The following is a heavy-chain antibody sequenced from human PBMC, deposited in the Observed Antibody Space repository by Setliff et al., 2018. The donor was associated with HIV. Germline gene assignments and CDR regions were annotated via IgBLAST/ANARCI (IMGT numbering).Heavy chain of an antibody. D-gene: IGHD3-22*01. CDR1: GFSLSTSGVG. V-gene: IGHV2-5*02. Sequence: GSGPTLVNPTQTLTLTCTSSGFSLSTSGVGVGWIRQPPGKALEWLALIYWDDDKRYSPSLQSRLTVTKDTAKNQVVLTMTNLDPADTAVYNCARADTYYDSSGYYYPFDYWGQGTLVTVSS. CDR2: IYWDDDK. CDR3: ARADTYYDSSGYYYPFDY. J-gene: IGHJ4*02.